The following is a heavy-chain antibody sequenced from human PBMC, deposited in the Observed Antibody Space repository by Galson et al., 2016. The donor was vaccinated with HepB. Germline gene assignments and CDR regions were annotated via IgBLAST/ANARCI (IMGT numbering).Heavy chain of an antibody. CDR1: GFTFSSYV. CDR3: ARDLPIYSSSFEYYYGMDV. D-gene: IGHD6-6*01. J-gene: IGHJ6*04. Sequence: SLRLSCAASGFTFSSYVMSWVRQAPGKGLEWVSVISGSGGSTYYADSVKGRFTISRDNSKNTMYLQMNSLRAEDTAVYYCARDLPIYSSSFEYYYGMDVWGKGTTVTVSS. V-gene: IGHV3-23*01. CDR2: ISGSGGST.